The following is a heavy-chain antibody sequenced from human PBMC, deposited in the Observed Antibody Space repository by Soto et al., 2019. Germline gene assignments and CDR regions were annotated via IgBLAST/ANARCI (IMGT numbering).Heavy chain of an antibody. CDR3: ARGTQWLVRRRGYYFDY. V-gene: IGHV4-31*03. D-gene: IGHD6-19*01. Sequence: QVQLQESGPGLVKPSQTLSLTCTVSGGSISSGGYYWSWIRQHPGKGLEWIGYIYYSGSTYYNPSLKSRVTISVDTSKNQFSLKLSSVTAADTTVYYCARGTQWLVRRRGYYFDYWGQGTLVTVSS. CDR2: IYYSGST. CDR1: GGSISSGGYY. J-gene: IGHJ4*02.